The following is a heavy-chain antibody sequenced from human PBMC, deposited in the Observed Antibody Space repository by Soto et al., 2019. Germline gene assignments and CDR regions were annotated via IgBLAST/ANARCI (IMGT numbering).Heavy chain of an antibody. CDR1: GFTVSSNY. J-gene: IGHJ4*02. CDR2: MYTSGRT. CDR3: ARTLASARQVDY. Sequence: EMQLVESGGGLVQPGGSLRLSCAVSGFTVSSNYMTWVRQPPGKGLEWVSVMYTSGRTYYGDSVKGRVTISRDNSNNTLYLQMNSLRVEDTAVYYCARTLASARQVDYWGQGTLVTVSS. D-gene: IGHD6-13*01. V-gene: IGHV3-66*01.